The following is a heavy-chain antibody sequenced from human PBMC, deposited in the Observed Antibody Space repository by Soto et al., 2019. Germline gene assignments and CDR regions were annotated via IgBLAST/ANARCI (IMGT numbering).Heavy chain of an antibody. CDR2: IYPGDSDT. CDR3: ARASSSSGWYSHHYYYYGMDV. V-gene: IGHV5-51*01. D-gene: IGHD6-19*01. J-gene: IGHJ6*02. Sequence: GESLKISCKGSGYSFTSYWIGWVRQMPGKGLEWMGIIYPGDSDTRYSPSFQGQVTISADKSISTAYLQWSSLKASDTAMYYCARASSSSGWYSHHYYYYGMDVWGQGTTVTVSS. CDR1: GYSFTSYW.